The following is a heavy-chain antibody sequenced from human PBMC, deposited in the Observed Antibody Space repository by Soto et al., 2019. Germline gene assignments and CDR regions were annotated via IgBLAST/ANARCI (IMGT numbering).Heavy chain of an antibody. D-gene: IGHD3-3*01. V-gene: IGHV3-33*01. Sequence: GGSLRLSCAASGFTFSSYGMHWVRQAPGKGLEWVAVIWYDGSNKYYADSVKGRFTISRDNSKNTLYLQMNSLRAEDTAVYYCARDREYDFWSGYYIRGYYYGMDVWGQGTTVTVSS. CDR3: ARDREYDFWSGYYIRGYYYGMDV. J-gene: IGHJ6*02. CDR2: IWYDGSNK. CDR1: GFTFSSYG.